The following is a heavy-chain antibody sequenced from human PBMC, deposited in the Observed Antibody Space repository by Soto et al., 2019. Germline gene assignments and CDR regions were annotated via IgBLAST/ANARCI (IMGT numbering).Heavy chain of an antibody. V-gene: IGHV4-31*03. CDR1: GGSISSGGYY. Sequence: QVQLQESGPGLVKPSQTLSLTCTVSGGSISSGGYYWTWIRQHPGKDLEWIGYIHYRASTYYNPSLTTRVTTSVDTSKNQFSLKLSSVTAADTAVYYCAREPSIWGQGTLVTVSS. CDR3: AREPSI. J-gene: IGHJ4*02. CDR2: IHYRAST.